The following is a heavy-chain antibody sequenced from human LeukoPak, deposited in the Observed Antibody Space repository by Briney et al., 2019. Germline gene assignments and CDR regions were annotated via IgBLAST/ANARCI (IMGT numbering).Heavy chain of an antibody. Sequence: GASVKVSCKASGSTFSSYDINWVRQATGQGLEWMGWISAYNGNTNYAQKLQGRVTMTTDTSTSTAYMELRSLRSDDTAVYYCARDPSYYCGGDCYSVPFFDYWGQGTLVTVSS. J-gene: IGHJ4*02. CDR2: ISAYNGNT. CDR1: GSTFSSYD. D-gene: IGHD2-21*02. CDR3: ARDPSYYCGGDCYSVPFFDY. V-gene: IGHV1-18*01.